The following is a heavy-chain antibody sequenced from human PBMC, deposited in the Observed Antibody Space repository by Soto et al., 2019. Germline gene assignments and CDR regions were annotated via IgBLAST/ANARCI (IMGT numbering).Heavy chain of an antibody. CDR1: GYTFTSSA. J-gene: IGHJ3*02. Sequence: ASVKVSCKASGYTFTSSAMHWVRQAPGQRLEWMGWINAGNGNTKYSQKFQGRVTITRDTSASTAYMELSSLRSEDTAVYYCARDPTRYGDYDIWGQGTMVTVSS. CDR3: ARDPTRYGDYDI. V-gene: IGHV1-3*01. CDR2: INAGNGNT. D-gene: IGHD4-17*01.